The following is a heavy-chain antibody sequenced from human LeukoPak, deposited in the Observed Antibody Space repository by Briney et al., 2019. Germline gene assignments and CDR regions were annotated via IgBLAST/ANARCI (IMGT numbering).Heavy chain of an antibody. Sequence: AGSLRLSCAASGFTFSSYAMSWVRQAPGKGLEWVSTISGSGGSTYYADSVKGRFTISRDNSKNTLYLQMNSLRAEDTAVYYCAKRGYYYDRSGYYYFDYWGQGTLVTVSS. V-gene: IGHV3-23*01. CDR2: ISGSGGST. J-gene: IGHJ4*02. CDR3: AKRGYYYDRSGYYYFDY. D-gene: IGHD3-22*01. CDR1: GFTFSSYA.